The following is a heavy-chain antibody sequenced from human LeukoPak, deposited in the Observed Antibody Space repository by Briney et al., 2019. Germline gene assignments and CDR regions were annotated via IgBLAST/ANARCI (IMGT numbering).Heavy chain of an antibody. CDR1: GFPFTNYW. Sequence: GGSLKISFQTSGFPFTNYWIGGGRQMPGKGLEWLGIIYPGDSDTKYSPSFRGQVTMSADKSTSTAYLQWGSLKASDTAMYFCARGDASMATGFNYWGQGTLVTVSS. D-gene: IGHD6-6*01. J-gene: IGHJ4*02. V-gene: IGHV5-51*01. CDR3: ARGDASMATGFNY. CDR2: IYPGDSDT.